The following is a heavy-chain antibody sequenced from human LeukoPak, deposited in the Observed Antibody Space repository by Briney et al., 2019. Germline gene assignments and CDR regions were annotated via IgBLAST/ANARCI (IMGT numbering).Heavy chain of an antibody. J-gene: IGHJ6*02. CDR2: IYYSGST. CDR3: ARDVRISPYYYYGMDV. D-gene: IGHD1-14*01. Sequence: SETLSLTCTVSGGSISSYYWSWIRQPPGKGLEWIGYIYYSGSTNYNPSLKSRVTISVDTSKNQFSLKLSSVTAADTAVYYCARDVRISPYYYYGMDVWGQETTVTVSS. CDR1: GGSISSYY. V-gene: IGHV4-59*01.